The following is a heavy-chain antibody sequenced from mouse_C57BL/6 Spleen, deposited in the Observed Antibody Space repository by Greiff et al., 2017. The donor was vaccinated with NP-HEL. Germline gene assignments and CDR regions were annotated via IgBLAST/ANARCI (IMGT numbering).Heavy chain of an antibody. J-gene: IGHJ4*01. CDR3: ARWGSNYAMDY. D-gene: IGHD5-1*01. CDR2: IYPYNGVS. Sequence: EVKLMESGPELVKPGASVKISCKASGYSFTGYYMHWVKQSHGNILDWIGYIYPYNGVSSYNQKFKGKATLTVDKSSSTAYMELRSLTSEDSAVYYCARWGSNYAMDYWGQGTSVTVSS. V-gene: IGHV1-31*01. CDR1: GYSFTGYY.